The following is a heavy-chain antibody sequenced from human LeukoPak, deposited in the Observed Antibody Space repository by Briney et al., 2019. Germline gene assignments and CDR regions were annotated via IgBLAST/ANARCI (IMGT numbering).Heavy chain of an antibody. J-gene: IGHJ3*02. Sequence: GASVKVSCKASGYTFTSYGIGWVRQAPGQGLEWMGWISAYNGNTNYAQKLQGRVTMTTDTSTSTAYMELRSLRSDDAAVYYCARDHIKGDAFDIWGQGTMVTVSS. V-gene: IGHV1-18*01. CDR1: GYTFTSYG. CDR3: ARDHIKGDAFDI. CDR2: ISAYNGNT.